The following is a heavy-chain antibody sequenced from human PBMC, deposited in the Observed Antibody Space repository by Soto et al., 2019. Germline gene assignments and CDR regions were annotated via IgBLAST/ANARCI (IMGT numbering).Heavy chain of an antibody. D-gene: IGHD2-21*01. CDR1: GYSFTSYW. CDR2: IDPSDSYT. V-gene: IGHV5-10-1*01. J-gene: IGHJ5*02. Sequence: GESLKISCKGSGYSFTSYWIIWVRQMPGKGLEWMGRIDPSDSYTNYSPSFQGHVTISADKSISTAYLQWSSLKASDTAMYYCARQVNAANWFDPWGQGTLVTVSS. CDR3: ARQVNAANWFDP.